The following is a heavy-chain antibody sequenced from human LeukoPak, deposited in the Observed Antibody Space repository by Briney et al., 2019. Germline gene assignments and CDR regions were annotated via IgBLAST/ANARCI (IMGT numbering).Heavy chain of an antibody. Sequence: GGSLRLSCAASGSTFITYWMTWVRQAPGKGLEWVANINQDGSAKFYVDSVKGRFTISRDNARNSLSLQMNSLRAEDTAVYFCARDMDVRGQGTTVTVSS. J-gene: IGHJ6*02. CDR3: ARDMDV. CDR1: GSTFITYW. V-gene: IGHV3-7*04. CDR2: INQDGSAK.